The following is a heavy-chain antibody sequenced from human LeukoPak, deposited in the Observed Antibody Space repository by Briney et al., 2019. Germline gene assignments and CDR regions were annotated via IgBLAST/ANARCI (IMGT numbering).Heavy chain of an antibody. Sequence: GGSLRLSCAASGFTFSSYAMSWVRQAPGKGLEWVSSISSSSSYIYYADSVKGRFTISRDNAKNSLYLQMNSLRAEDTAVYYCAGDYKELFRIRTLLFDYWGQRTLVTVSS. J-gene: IGHJ4*02. CDR2: ISSSSSYI. D-gene: IGHD1-7*01. V-gene: IGHV3-21*01. CDR3: AGDYKELFRIRTLLFDY. CDR1: GFTFSSYA.